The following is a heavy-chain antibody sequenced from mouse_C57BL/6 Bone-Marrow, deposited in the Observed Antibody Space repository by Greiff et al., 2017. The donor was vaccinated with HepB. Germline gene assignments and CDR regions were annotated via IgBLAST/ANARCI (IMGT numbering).Heavy chain of an antibody. V-gene: IGHV1-64*01. CDR2: IHPNSGST. J-gene: IGHJ3*01. Sequence: QVHVKQPGAELVKPGASVKLSCKASGYTFTSYWMHWVKQRPGQGLEWIGMIHPNSGSTNYNEKFKSKATLTVDKSSSTAYMQLSSLTSEDSAVYYCARGGGEGFAYWGQGTLVTVSA. CDR3: ARGGGEGFAY. CDR1: GYTFTSYW. D-gene: IGHD1-1*02.